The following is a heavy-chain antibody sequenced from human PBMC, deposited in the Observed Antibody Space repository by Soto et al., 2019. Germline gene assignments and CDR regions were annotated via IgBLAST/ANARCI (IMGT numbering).Heavy chain of an antibody. V-gene: IGHV1-69*04. J-gene: IGHJ4*02. CDR2: VNPILSMS. CDR3: ATSYGSGYRAFDY. Sequence: QVQLVQSGAEVKRPGSLVKVSCKASGDTFSFYSINWVRQAPGLGLEWMGRVNPILSMSNYAQRFQGRVTMTADKSTSTAYMELSDLRSEDTAMYYCATSYGSGYRAFDYWGQGALVTVSS. CDR1: GDTFSFYS. D-gene: IGHD3-10*01.